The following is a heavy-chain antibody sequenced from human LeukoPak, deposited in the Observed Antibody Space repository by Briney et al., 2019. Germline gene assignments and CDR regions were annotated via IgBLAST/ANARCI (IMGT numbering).Heavy chain of an antibody. Sequence: GASVKVSCKASGYTFTSYAMHWVRQAPGQRLEWMGWINAGNGNTKYSQKFQGRVTITRDTSASTAYMELSSLRSEDTAVYYCARAPTTVVSNWFDPWGQGTLVTVSS. CDR3: ARAPTTVVSNWFDP. CDR2: INAGNGNT. V-gene: IGHV1-3*01. D-gene: IGHD4-23*01. J-gene: IGHJ5*02. CDR1: GYTFTSYA.